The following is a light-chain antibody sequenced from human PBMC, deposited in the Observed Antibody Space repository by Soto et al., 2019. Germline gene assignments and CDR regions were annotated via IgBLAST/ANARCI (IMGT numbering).Light chain of an antibody. CDR3: EQFGSSSWT. J-gene: IGKJ1*01. Sequence: ESVLTQSPGTLSLSPGEKATLSCRASQSVSSSYLAWYQQKPGQAPRLLIYGASSRATGIPDRLRGSGSGTDFTLTVRRLEPEDWAVYYCEQFGSSSWTFGQGTKVEIK. CDR1: QSVSSSY. CDR2: GAS. V-gene: IGKV3-20*01.